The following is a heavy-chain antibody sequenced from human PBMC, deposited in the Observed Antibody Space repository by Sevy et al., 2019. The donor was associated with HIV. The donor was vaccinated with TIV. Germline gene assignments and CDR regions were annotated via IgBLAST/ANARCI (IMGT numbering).Heavy chain of an antibody. J-gene: IGHJ4*02. CDR1: GFTFSSYS. D-gene: IGHD4-17*01. V-gene: IGHV3-33*08. CDR2: IWFDGSNT. Sequence: GGSLRLSCAASGFTFSSYSMNWVRQGPGKGLEWVAVIWFDGSNTYYADSVKGRFTISRDIAKNTLHLQMNSLRAEDTAVYYCARDLEFYDSGDYGPAFMPDYWGQGTLVTVSS. CDR3: ARDLEFYDSGDYGPAFMPDY.